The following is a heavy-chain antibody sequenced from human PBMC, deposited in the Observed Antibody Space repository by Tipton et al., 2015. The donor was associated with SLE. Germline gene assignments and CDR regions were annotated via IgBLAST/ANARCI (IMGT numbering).Heavy chain of an antibody. Sequence: TLPLTCTVSNGSISSSPYYWGWIRQSPGKGLEWVGSIYYSGSTYYNPSLKSRVTISVDTSRNQCSLNLTSVTAADTAVYYCARDARYSDFNYFDPWGQGTLVTVSS. D-gene: IGHD2-15*01. CDR1: NGSISSSPYY. CDR3: ARDARYSDFNYFDP. CDR2: IYYSGST. V-gene: IGHV4-39*07. J-gene: IGHJ5*02.